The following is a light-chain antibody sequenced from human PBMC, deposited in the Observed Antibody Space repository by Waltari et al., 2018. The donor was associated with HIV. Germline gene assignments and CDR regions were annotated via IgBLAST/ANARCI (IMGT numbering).Light chain of an antibody. Sequence: QLVLTQSPSASASLGASVTLTSTLSSGHSSFAIAWPQQLPQKGPRYLMKVYSDGSHTKGDGVPDRFSASSSGSERYLTISSLQSEDEADYYCQTWGTGTWVFGGGTKLTVL. CDR1: SGHSSFA. CDR3: QTWGTGTWV. CDR2: VYSDGSH. J-gene: IGLJ3*02. V-gene: IGLV4-69*02.